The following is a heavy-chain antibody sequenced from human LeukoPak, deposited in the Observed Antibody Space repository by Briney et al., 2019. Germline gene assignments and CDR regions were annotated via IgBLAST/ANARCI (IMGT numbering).Heavy chain of an antibody. D-gene: IGHD5-24*01. CDR1: GGSISSSSYY. V-gene: IGHV4-39*01. CDR3: ATREMATIKGDAFDI. J-gene: IGHJ3*02. CDR2: IYYSGST. Sequence: SETLSLTCTVSGGSISSSSYYWGWIRQPPGKGLEWIGSIYYSGSTYYNPSLKTRVTISVDTSKNQFSLKLSSVTAADTAVYYCATREMATIKGDAFDIWGQGTTVTVSS.